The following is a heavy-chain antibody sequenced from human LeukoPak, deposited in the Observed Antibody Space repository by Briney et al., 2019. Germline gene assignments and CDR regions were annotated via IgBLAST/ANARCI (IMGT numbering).Heavy chain of an antibody. V-gene: IGHV3-30*18. CDR3: AKDQRYFDWSNFDY. CDR1: GFTFSSYG. Sequence: GGSLRLSCAASGFTFSSYGMHWVRQAPGKGLEWVAVISYDGSNKYYADSVKGRFTTSRDNSKNTLYLQMNSLRAEDTAVYYCAKDQRYFDWSNFDYWGQGTLVTVSS. J-gene: IGHJ4*02. D-gene: IGHD3-9*01. CDR2: ISYDGSNK.